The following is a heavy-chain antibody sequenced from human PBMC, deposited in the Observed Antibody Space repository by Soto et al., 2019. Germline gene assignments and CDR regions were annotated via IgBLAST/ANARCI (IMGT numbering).Heavy chain of an antibody. CDR3: AMGGMSLMVSDY. V-gene: IGHV3-23*01. CDR1: GFTFSSYA. D-gene: IGHD2-8*01. J-gene: IGHJ4*02. CDR2: ISGSGGST. Sequence: GGSLRLSCAASGFTFSSYAMSWVRQPPGKGLEWVSAISGSGGSTYYADSVKGRFTISRDNSKNTLYLQMNSLRAEDTAVYYCAMGGMSLMVSDYWGQGTLVTVSS.